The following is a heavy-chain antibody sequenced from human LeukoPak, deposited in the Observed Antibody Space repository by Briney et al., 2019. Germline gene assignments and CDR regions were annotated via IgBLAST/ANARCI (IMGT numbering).Heavy chain of an antibody. CDR2: IGGSGGVT. CDR3: ARITYGSGSYYFDY. V-gene: IGHV3-23*01. Sequence: GGSLRLSCAASGFTYSTYALTWVRQAPGKGLEWVSTIGGSGGVTCYADSVKGRFTISRDNSKNTLYLQMNSLRAEDTAVYYCARITYGSGSYYFDYWGQGTLVTVSS. J-gene: IGHJ4*02. CDR1: GFTYSTYA. D-gene: IGHD3-10*01.